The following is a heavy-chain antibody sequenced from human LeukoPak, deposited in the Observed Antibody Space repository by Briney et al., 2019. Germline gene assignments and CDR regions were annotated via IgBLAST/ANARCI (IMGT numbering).Heavy chain of an antibody. V-gene: IGHV1-8*02. CDR1: GGTFSSYA. CDR3: ARGRSSWYEGWFDP. CDR2: MNPNSGNT. J-gene: IGHJ5*02. D-gene: IGHD6-13*01. Sequence: ASVKVSCKASGGTFSSYAISWVRQATGQGLEWMGWMNPNSGNTGYAQKFQGRVTTTRNTSISTAYMELSSLRSEDTAVYYCARGRSSWYEGWFDPWGQGTLVTVSS.